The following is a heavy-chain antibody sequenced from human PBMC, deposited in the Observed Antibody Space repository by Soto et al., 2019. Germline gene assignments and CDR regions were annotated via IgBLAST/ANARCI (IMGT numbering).Heavy chain of an antibody. V-gene: IGHV6-1*01. Sequence: SQNLSLTCAISVDSVSSDITSWNWIRQSPSRGLEWLGRTYYRSKWFHDYAASVKSRITINPDTSKNQFSLELNSMTPEDTAVYYCARGNALDVWGQGTVVNVSS. J-gene: IGHJ3*01. CDR1: VDSVSSDITS. CDR2: TYYRSKWFH. D-gene: IGHD3-10*01. CDR3: ARGNALDV.